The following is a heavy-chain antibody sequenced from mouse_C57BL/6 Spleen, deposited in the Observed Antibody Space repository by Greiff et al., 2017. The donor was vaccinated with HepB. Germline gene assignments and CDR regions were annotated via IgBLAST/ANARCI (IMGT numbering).Heavy chain of an antibody. CDR1: GFSLTSYG. CDR2: IWSDGST. D-gene: IGHD1-1*01. Sequence: QVQLQQSGPGLVAPSQSLSITCTVSGFSLTSYGVHWVRQPPGKGLEWLVVIWSDGSTTYNSALKSRLSISKDNSKSQVFLKMNSLQTDDTAMYYCARSLYYGSSSYAMDYWGQGTSVTVSS. J-gene: IGHJ4*01. CDR3: ARSLYYGSSSYAMDY. V-gene: IGHV2-6*03.